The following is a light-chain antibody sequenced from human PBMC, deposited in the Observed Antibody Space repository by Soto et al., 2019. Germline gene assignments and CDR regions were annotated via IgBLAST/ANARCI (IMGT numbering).Light chain of an antibody. CDR1: SSNIGAGYD. CDR3: QSYDSSLSGVV. V-gene: IGLV1-40*01. Sequence: QAVVTQPPSVYGAPGQRVTISCTGSSSNIGAGYDVHWYQQLPGTAPRLLIYVNSNPPSGVPDRFSGSKSGTSASLAITGLQAEDEADYYCQSYDSSLSGVVFAGGTKVTVL. CDR2: VNS. J-gene: IGLJ2*01.